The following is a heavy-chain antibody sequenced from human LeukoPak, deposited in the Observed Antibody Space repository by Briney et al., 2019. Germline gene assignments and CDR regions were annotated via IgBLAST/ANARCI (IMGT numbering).Heavy chain of an antibody. CDR1: GYTFTDYY. CDR2: INPNSGGT. CDR3: ARDRKYYGSGSRSIPPDY. Sequence: GASVKVSCKASGYTFTDYYMHWVRQAPGQGLEWMGWINPNSGGTNYAQKFQGRVTMTRDTSISTAYMELSRLRSDDTAVYYCARDRKYYGSGSRSIPPDYWGQGTLVTVSS. D-gene: IGHD3-10*01. V-gene: IGHV1-2*02. J-gene: IGHJ4*02.